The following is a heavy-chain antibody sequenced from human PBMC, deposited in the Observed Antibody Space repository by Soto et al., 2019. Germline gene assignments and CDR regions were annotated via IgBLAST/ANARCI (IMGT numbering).Heavy chain of an antibody. D-gene: IGHD3-10*01. J-gene: IGHJ3*01. CDR2: IRGNGDDT. V-gene: IGHV3-23*01. CDR3: AAAGAGTFDL. Sequence: VQLLESGGGLVPPGGSLRLSCAASGYTFSNYAMSWVRQAPGKGLEWVSTIRGNGDDTYYADSVKGRFTISRDNSKNTLSLHMNSLRVEDTALYYCAAAGAGTFDLWGQGTMVTVSS. CDR1: GYTFSNYA.